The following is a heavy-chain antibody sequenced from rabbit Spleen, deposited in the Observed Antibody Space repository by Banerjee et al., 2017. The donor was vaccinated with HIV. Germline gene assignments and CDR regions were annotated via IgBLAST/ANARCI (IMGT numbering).Heavy chain of an antibody. CDR1: GFSLSSSYY. CDR3: ARDAGTSFSTYGMDL. Sequence: QSLEESGGGLVQPEGSLTLTCTASGFSLSSSYYMCWVRQAPGKGLEWIACVYAGSSGSTYSATWAKGRFTISKTSSTTVTLQMASLTAADTATYFCARDAGTSFSTYGMDLWGPGTLVTVS. J-gene: IGHJ6*01. D-gene: IGHD8-1*01. V-gene: IGHV1S40*01. CDR2: VYAGSSGST.